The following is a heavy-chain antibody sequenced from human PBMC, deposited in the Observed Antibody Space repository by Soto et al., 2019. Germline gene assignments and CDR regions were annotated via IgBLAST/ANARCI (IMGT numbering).Heavy chain of an antibody. D-gene: IGHD3-22*01. CDR2: IYYSGTT. V-gene: IGHV4-30-4*01. J-gene: IGHJ5*02. CDR3: ARVGPWVPYYYDSSPYTFENWFDP. CDR1: GASISSGDYY. Sequence: PSETLSLTCTVSGASISSGDYYWTWIRQPPGKGLEWIGYIYYSGTTYYNPSLKSRVSISLDTSKNRFSLKLTSVTAADTGVYYCARVGPWVPYYYDSSPYTFENWFDPWGQGTLVTVSS.